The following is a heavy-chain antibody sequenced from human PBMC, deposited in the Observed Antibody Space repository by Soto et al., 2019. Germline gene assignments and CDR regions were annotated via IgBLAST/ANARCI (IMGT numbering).Heavy chain of an antibody. D-gene: IGHD3-9*01. CDR2: INAGNGNT. CDR3: ATPYYDIVNGPPYFYGMDV. Sequence: ASVKVSCKASGYTFTSYAMHWVRQAPGQRLEWMGWINAGNGNTKYSQKFQGRVTITRDTSASTAYMELSSLRSEDTAVYYCATPYYDIVNGPPYFYGMDVWGQGTTVTVSS. J-gene: IGHJ6*02. V-gene: IGHV1-3*01. CDR1: GYTFTSYA.